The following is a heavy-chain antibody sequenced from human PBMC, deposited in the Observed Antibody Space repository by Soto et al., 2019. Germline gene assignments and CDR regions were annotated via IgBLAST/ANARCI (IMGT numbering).Heavy chain of an antibody. CDR2: ISYDGSSQ. V-gene: IGHV3-30-3*01. CDR3: ARGAVTTNYYYYGMDV. CDR1: GFTFSAYA. D-gene: IGHD4-17*01. J-gene: IGHJ6*02. Sequence: QVQLVESGGGVVQPGGSLRRSCAASGFTFSAYAMHWVRQAPVKGLEWVAVISYDGSSQNYADSVKGRFTISRDNSKNTLYLQMNSLRDEDMALYYCARGAVTTNYYYYGMDVWGRGTTVTVSS.